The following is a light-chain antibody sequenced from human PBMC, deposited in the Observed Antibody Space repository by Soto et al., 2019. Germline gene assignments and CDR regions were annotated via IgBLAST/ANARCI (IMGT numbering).Light chain of an antibody. V-gene: IGKV2-30*01. CDR3: LQGTHWPWK. CDR2: NVS. Sequence: DVVMTQSPLSLPVTLGQPASISCRSSQSLVYSDGNTYLNWFQQKPGQSPRRLIYNVSNRDSGVPDRFSGSGSGTDFTLKISRVEAEDVGVYYCLQGTHWPWKFGQGTKVEIK. J-gene: IGKJ1*01. CDR1: QSLVYSDGNTY.